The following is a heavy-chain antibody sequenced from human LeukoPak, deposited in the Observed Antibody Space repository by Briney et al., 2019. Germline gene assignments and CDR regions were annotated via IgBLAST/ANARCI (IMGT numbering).Heavy chain of an antibody. CDR2: IYYSGTT. D-gene: IGHD3-3*01. CDR3: ARDVFWRGSDY. CDR1: GGSIGSYY. V-gene: IGHV4-59*01. Sequence: SETLSLTCTVAGGSIGSYYWSWIRQPPGKGLEWIGYIYYSGTTNYNPSLKSRVTISVDTSKNQFSLKLTSVTAADTAVYYCARDVFWRGSDYWGQGTLVTVSS. J-gene: IGHJ4*02.